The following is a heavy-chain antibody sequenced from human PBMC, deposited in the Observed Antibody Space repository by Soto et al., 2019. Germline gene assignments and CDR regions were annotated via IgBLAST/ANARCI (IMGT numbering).Heavy chain of an antibody. Sequence: EVQLLESGGGLVQPGGSLRLSCAASGFTFSSYAMSWVRPAPGKGLEWVSAISGSGGSTYYADSVKGRFTISRDNSKNTLYLQMNSMRAEDTAVYYCAKDYGDWYWYFDLWGRGTLVTVAS. V-gene: IGHV3-23*01. J-gene: IGHJ2*01. CDR3: AKDYGDWYWYFDL. CDR1: GFTFSSYA. D-gene: IGHD4-17*01. CDR2: ISGSGGST.